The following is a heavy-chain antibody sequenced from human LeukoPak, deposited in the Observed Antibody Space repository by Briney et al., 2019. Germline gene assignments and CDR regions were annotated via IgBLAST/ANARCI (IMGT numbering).Heavy chain of an antibody. D-gene: IGHD2-2*01. Sequence: GASVKVSCKASGGTFSNYAFSWVRQAPGQGLEWMGRIIPILAIANYAQKFQGRVMITADKSTSTAYMELSSLRSEDTAVYYCASHILVVPAATARSKFMCFDYWGQGTLVTVSS. CDR1: GGTFSNYA. V-gene: IGHV1-69*04. CDR2: IIPILAIA. CDR3: ASHILVVPAATARSKFMCFDY. J-gene: IGHJ4*02.